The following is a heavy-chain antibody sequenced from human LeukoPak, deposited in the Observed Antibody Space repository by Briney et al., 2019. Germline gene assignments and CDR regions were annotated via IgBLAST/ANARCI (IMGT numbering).Heavy chain of an antibody. V-gene: IGHV4-61*01. D-gene: IGHD5-18*01. J-gene: IGHJ4*02. Sequence: SETLSLTCDVSGVSINTCCYYWTWIRQPPGKGLEWIGYKYYSGSTRYNSSLRSRLTISLDTSKNQFSLRLTSVTAADTAVYYCARGRSYGFDFDSWGPGTLVIASS. CDR1: GVSINTCCYY. CDR2: KYYSGST. CDR3: ARGRSYGFDFDS.